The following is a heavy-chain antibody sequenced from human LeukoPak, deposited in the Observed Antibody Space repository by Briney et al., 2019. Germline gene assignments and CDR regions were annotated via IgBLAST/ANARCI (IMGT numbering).Heavy chain of an antibody. J-gene: IGHJ4*02. CDR2: ISAYNGNT. CDR3: ARDVSNYPTVAPVY. CDR1: GYTFTSYG. Sequence: ASVKVSCKASGYTFTSYGISWVRQAPGQGLEWMGWISAYNGNTNYAQKLQGRVTITTDTSTSTAYMGLRSLRSDDTAVYYCARDVSNYPTVAPVYWGQGTLVTVSS. V-gene: IGHV1-18*01. D-gene: IGHD4-23*01.